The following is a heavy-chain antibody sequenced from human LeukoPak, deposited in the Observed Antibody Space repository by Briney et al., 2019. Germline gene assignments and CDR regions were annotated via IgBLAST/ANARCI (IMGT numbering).Heavy chain of an antibody. J-gene: IGHJ4*02. Sequence: SETLSLTCTVSGGSINSYYWSWIRQPPGKGLEWIGYIYYTGATYYNPSLKSRVTISLDTSKNQFSLKLSSVTAADAAVYYCARAGYSYGTGYYFDYWGQGALVTVSS. CDR3: ARAGYSYGTGYYFDY. CDR1: GGSINSYY. D-gene: IGHD5-18*01. CDR2: IYYTGAT. V-gene: IGHV4-59*01.